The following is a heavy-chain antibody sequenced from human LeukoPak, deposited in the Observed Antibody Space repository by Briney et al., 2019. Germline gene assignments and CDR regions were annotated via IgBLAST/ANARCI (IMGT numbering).Heavy chain of an antibody. CDR2: TYYRSKWYN. CDR3: AREGVVPAAINYYYYMDV. J-gene: IGHJ6*03. CDR1: GDSVSSNSAA. V-gene: IGHV6-1*01. D-gene: IGHD2-2*01. Sequence: SQTLSLTCAISGDSVSSNSAAWNWIRQSPSRGLEWLGRTYYRSKWYNDYAVSVKSRITINPDTSKNQFSLQLNSVTPEDTAVYYCAREGVVPAAINYYYYMDVWGKGTTVTVSS.